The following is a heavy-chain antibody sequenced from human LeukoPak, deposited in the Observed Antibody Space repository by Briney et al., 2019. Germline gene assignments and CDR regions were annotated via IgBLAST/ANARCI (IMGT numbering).Heavy chain of an antibody. CDR1: GFTFSSYW. D-gene: IGHD7-27*01. V-gene: IGHV3-74*01. CDR2: INSDGSST. J-gene: IGHJ4*02. CDR3: VSIPGD. Sequence: GGSLRLSCAASGFTFSSYWMHWVRQAPGKGLVWVSRINSDGSSTSYADSVKGRFTISRDNAKNTLYLQMNTLRAKDTAVYYCVSIPGDWGQGILVTVSS.